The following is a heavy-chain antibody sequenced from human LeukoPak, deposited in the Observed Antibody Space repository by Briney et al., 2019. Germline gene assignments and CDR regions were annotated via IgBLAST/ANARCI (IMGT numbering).Heavy chain of an antibody. Sequence: GGSLRLSCAASGFTFSNYWMHWVRQAPGKGLVWVSRINTDGRSTYYADSVKGRFTISRDNAKNTLYLQMNSLRAEDTALYYCAKEDGYWFYPRGQGTLVTVSS. J-gene: IGHJ5*02. CDR3: AKEDGYWFYP. CDR1: GFTFSNYW. CDR2: INTDGRST. V-gene: IGHV3-74*01.